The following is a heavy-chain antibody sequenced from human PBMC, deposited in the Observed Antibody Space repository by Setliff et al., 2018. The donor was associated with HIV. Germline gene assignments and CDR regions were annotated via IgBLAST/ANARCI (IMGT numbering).Heavy chain of an antibody. D-gene: IGHD3-10*01. CDR1: GYTFTNYH. CDR2: INPGGGDR. V-gene: IGHV1-46*01. CDR3: TRIRAMVRGVTSYDAFDI. Sequence: ASVKVSCKSSGYTFTNYHINWVRQAPGQGLEWMGSINPGGGDRGYARKFKDRVTMTRDTSTSTVYMELRSLRFDDTAVYYCTRIRAMVRGVTSYDAFDIWGQGTKVTVSS. J-gene: IGHJ3*02.